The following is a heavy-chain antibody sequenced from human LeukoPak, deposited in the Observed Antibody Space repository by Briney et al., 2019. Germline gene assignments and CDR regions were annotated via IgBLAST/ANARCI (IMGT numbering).Heavy chain of an antibody. D-gene: IGHD2-15*01. CDR2: IWYDDSNK. J-gene: IGHJ4*02. CDR1: GFTFSSYS. V-gene: IGHV3-33*08. Sequence: GGSLRLSCAASGFTFSSYSMNWVRQAPGKGLEWVAVIWYDDSNKYYADSVKGRFTVSRDNSKNTLYLQMNSLRAEDTAVYYCARPSCSGGSCYPYYFDYWGQGTLVTVSS. CDR3: ARPSCSGGSCYPYYFDY.